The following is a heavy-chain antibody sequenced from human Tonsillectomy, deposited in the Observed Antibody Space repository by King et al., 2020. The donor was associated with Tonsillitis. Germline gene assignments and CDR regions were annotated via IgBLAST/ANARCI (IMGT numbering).Heavy chain of an antibody. Sequence: TLKESGPTLVKPTQTLTLTCSFPGFSLNTRGVGVGWIRQPQGKALDWLGVIYWDDDKRYSSSLKDRLAITKDTARKQVVLTMTNLDPVDTATYYCAHCKPDRSQDGYWYFDVWGRGTLVSVSS. CDR2: IYWDDDK. CDR1: GFSLNTRGVG. J-gene: IGHJ2*01. D-gene: IGHD1-14*01. CDR3: AHCKPDRSQDGYWYFDV. V-gene: IGHV2-5*02.